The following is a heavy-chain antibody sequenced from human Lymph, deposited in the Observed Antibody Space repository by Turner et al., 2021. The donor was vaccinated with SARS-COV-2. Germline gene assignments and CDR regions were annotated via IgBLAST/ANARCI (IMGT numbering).Heavy chain of an antibody. CDR2: IYHSGNT. J-gene: IGHJ4*02. V-gene: IGHV4-4*02. CDR3: ATKYCSGGSCSYFDY. CDR1: GGSISSNNW. Sequence: QVQLQESGPGLVKPSGTLSLTCAVPGGSISSNNWWRWVRQPPGKGLEWIGEIYHSGNTNYNPSLKSRVTISVDKSKNQFSLKLSSVTAADTAVYYCATKYCSGGSCSYFDYWGQGTLVTVSS. D-gene: IGHD2-15*01.